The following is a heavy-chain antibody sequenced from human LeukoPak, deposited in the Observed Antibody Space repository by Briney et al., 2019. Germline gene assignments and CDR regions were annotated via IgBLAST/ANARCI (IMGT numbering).Heavy chain of an antibody. J-gene: IGHJ4*02. V-gene: IGHV4-4*07. D-gene: IGHD2-21*01. CDR2: IYTSGST. CDR3: ARGPYCGGDCYFDD. Sequence: PSETLSLTCTVSGGSISSYYWSWIRQPAGKGLEWIGRIYTSGSTNSNPSLKSRVTMSVDTSKTQFSLNLSSVAAADTAVYYCARGPYCGGDCYFDDWGQGTLVTVSS. CDR1: GGSISSYY.